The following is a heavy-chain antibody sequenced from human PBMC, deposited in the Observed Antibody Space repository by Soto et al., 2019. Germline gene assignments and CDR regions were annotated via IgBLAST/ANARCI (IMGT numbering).Heavy chain of an antibody. CDR2: IGASGAGT. Sequence: EVQLLESGGGLVQTGGSLRLSCAASGFTFSSYAMSWVLQAPGKGLEWVSAIGASGAGTYYADSVKGRFTISRDNSKNTLHLQMNSLRDEDTAVYYCALRKTGSYFDYWGQGTLVTVSS. D-gene: IGHD1-26*01. CDR3: ALRKTGSYFDY. J-gene: IGHJ4*02. V-gene: IGHV3-23*01. CDR1: GFTFSSYA.